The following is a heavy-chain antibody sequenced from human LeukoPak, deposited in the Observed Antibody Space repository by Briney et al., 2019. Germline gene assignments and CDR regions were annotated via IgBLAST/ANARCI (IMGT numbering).Heavy chain of an antibody. CDR2: INPNSGGT. J-gene: IGHJ5*02. V-gene: IGHV1-2*02. CDR1: GGTFSSYA. D-gene: IGHD6-19*01. Sequence: ASVKVSCKASGGTFSSYAISWVRQAPGQGLEWMGWINPNSGGTNYAQKFQGRVTMTRDTSISTAYMELSRLRSDDTAVYYCARDSVAGYNWFDPWGQGTLVTVSS. CDR3: ARDSVAGYNWFDP.